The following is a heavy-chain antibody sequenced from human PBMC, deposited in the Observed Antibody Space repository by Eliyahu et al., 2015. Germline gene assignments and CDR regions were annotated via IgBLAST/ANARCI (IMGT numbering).Heavy chain of an antibody. CDR2: IWYNGSNK. D-gene: IGHD2-2*01. Sequence: QVQLVESGGGVVQPGRSLRLSCAASGFTFGSYGMHWVRQAPGKGLEGVAVIWYNGSNKYYGDSVKGRFTVSRDNSKNTLYLQMSNLRAEDTAVYYCAKQLGVPGTVAFDIWGPGTMVTVAS. V-gene: IGHV3-33*06. J-gene: IGHJ3*02. CDR1: GFTFGSYG. CDR3: AKQLGVPGTVAFDI.